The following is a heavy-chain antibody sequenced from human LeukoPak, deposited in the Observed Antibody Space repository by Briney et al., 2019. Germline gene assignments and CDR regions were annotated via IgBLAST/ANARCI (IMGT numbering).Heavy chain of an antibody. J-gene: IGHJ4*01. CDR1: GFTFSSYA. CDR2: ITGSSGNT. CDR3: AKVYCSSSSYYNDY. V-gene: IGHV3-23*01. Sequence: GGSLRLSCAASGFTFSSYAMSWVRQAPGKGLEWVSAITGSSGNTYYADSVKGRFTISRDNSKNTLYLQMNSLRAEDTAVYYCAKVYCSSSSYYNDYWGQGTLVTVSS. D-gene: IGHD2-2*01.